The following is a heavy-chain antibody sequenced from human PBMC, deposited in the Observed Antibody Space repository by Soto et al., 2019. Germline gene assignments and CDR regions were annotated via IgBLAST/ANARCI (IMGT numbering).Heavy chain of an antibody. CDR3: AKVPAYDYIWGSYLSFDY. J-gene: IGHJ4*02. CDR1: GFTFSSYA. V-gene: IGHV3-23*01. Sequence: PGGSLRLSCAASGFTFSSYAMSWVRQAPGKGLEWVSAISGSGGSTYYADSVKGRFTISRDNSKNTLYLQMNSLRAEDTAVYYCAKVPAYDYIWGSYLSFDYWGQGTLVTVSS. CDR2: ISGSGGST. D-gene: IGHD3-16*01.